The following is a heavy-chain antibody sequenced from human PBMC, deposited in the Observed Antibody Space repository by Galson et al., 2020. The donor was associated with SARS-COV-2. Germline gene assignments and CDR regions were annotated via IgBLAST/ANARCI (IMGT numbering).Heavy chain of an antibody. D-gene: IGHD3-22*01. Sequence: ASVKVSCKVSGYTLTELSMHWVRQAPGKGLEWMGGFDPEDGETIYAQKFQGRVTMTEDTSTDTAYMELSSLRSEDTAVYYCATDRGYYYDRKYGRDVWGQGTTVTVSS. CDR3: ATDRGYYYDRKYGRDV. CDR2: FDPEDGET. V-gene: IGHV1-24*01. J-gene: IGHJ6*02. CDR1: GYTLTELS.